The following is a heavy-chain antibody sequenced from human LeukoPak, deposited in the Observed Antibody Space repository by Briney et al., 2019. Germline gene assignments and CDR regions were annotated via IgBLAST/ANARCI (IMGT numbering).Heavy chain of an antibody. V-gene: IGHV1-46*01. Sequence: ASVKVSCKASGYTFTSYYMHWVRQAPGQGLEWMGIINPSGGSTSYAQKFQGRVTMTRDMSTSTVYMELSSLRSEDTAVYSCARDWDYDYVWGITGAFDIWGQGTMVTVSS. J-gene: IGHJ3*02. CDR1: GYTFTSYY. CDR2: INPSGGST. D-gene: IGHD3-16*01. CDR3: ARDWDYDYVWGITGAFDI.